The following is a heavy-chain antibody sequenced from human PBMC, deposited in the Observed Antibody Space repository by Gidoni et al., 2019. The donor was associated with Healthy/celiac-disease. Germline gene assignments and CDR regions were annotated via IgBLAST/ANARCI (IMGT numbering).Heavy chain of an antibody. V-gene: IGHV3-13*01. Sequence: EVQLVESGGGLVQPGGSLRLPCAASGFTFSSYDMHWVRQATGKGLEWVSAIGTAGDTYYPGSVKGRFTISRENAKNSLYLQMNSLRAGDTAVYYCARAYTIDYSKRNYYYYGMDVWGQGTTVTVSS. CDR1: GFTFSSYD. D-gene: IGHD4-4*01. J-gene: IGHJ6*02. CDR3: ARAYTIDYSKRNYYYYGMDV. CDR2: IGTAGDT.